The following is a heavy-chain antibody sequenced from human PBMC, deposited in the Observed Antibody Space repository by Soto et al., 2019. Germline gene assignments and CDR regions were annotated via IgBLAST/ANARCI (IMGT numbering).Heavy chain of an antibody. CDR2: ISWNSGSI. D-gene: IGHD6-19*01. Sequence: PGGSLRLSCAASGFTFDDYAMHWVRQAPGRGLEWVSGISWNSGSIGYADSVKGRFTISRDIAKNSLFLQMNSLRAEDTALYYCAKARHSNGWFGFDSWGQGTQVTVSS. V-gene: IGHV3-9*01. CDR3: AKARHSNGWFGFDS. J-gene: IGHJ4*02. CDR1: GFTFDDYA.